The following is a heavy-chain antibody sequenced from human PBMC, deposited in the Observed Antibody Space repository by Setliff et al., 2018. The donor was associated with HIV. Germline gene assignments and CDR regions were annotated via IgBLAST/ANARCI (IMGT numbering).Heavy chain of an antibody. CDR1: GFTFSGYR. CDR3: SKGHPDGDPYYFDY. Sequence: PGESLKISCAAAGFTFSGYRMNWVRQAPGKGLEWVSYISSSSSTIFYADSVRGRFTISRDNSKNSLYLQMNSLRTEDTALYYCSKGHPDGDPYYFDYWGQGTLVTVSS. D-gene: IGHD2-21*02. CDR2: ISSSSSTI. V-gene: IGHV3-48*04. J-gene: IGHJ4*02.